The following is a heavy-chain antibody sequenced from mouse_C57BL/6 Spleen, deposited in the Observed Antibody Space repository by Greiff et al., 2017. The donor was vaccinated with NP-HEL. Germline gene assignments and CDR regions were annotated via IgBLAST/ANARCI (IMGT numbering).Heavy chain of an antibody. D-gene: IGHD2-4*01. V-gene: IGHV1-15*01. Sequence: VHLVESGAELARPGASVKLSCKASGYTFTDYEMHWVKQTPVHGLEWIGAIDPETGGTAYNQKFKGKAILTADKSSSTAYMELRSLTSEDSAVYYCTRRYDYDAYYFDYWGQGTTLTVSS. CDR2: IDPETGGT. CDR3: TRRYDYDAYYFDY. CDR1: GYTFTDYE. J-gene: IGHJ2*01.